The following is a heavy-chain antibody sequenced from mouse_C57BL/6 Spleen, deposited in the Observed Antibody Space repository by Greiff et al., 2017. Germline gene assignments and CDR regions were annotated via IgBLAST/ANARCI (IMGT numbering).Heavy chain of an antibody. V-gene: IGHV1-52*01. CDR3: ARGAFDPFAY. J-gene: IGHJ3*01. CDR1: GYTFTSYW. CDR2: IDPSDSET. Sequence: QVQLQQSGAELVRPGSSVKLSCKASGYTFTSYWMHWVKQRPIQGLEWIGNIDPSDSETHYNQKFKDKATLTVDKPSSTAYMQLSSLTSEDSAVYYCARGAFDPFAYWGQGTLVTVSA.